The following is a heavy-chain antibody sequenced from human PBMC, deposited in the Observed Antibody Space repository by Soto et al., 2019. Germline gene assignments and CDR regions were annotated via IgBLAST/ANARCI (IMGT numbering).Heavy chain of an antibody. CDR3: ARDLSVAAVDY. CDR1: GYTFTSYG. V-gene: IGHV1-18*01. CDR2: ISLYNGNK. J-gene: IGHJ4*02. Sequence: QVQLVQSGAEVKKPGASVKVSCKASGYTFTSYGLSWVRKAPGQGLEWMGWISLYNGNKKNAQKLQGRVTMTTDTSTSTAYMELRSLRSDDTAVYYCARDLSVAAVDYWGQGTLVTVSS. D-gene: IGHD1-26*01.